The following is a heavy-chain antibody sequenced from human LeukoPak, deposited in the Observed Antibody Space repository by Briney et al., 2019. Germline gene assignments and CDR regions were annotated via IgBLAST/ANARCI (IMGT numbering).Heavy chain of an antibody. V-gene: IGHV4-59*01. CDR3: STTYYYDSSEGY. CDR1: GGSISSYY. CDR2: LSYSGST. J-gene: IGHJ4*02. D-gene: IGHD3-22*01. Sequence: SETLSLTCTVSGGSISSYYWNWIRQPPGKGLEWIGYLSYSGSTNYNPSLKSRVTISVDTSKNQFSLKLSSVTAADTAVYYCSTTYYYDSSEGYWGQGTLVTVSS.